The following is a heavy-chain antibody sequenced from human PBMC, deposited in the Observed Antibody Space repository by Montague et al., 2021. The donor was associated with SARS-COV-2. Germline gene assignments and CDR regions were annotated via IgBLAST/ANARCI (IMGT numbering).Heavy chain of an antibody. J-gene: IGHJ4*02. Sequence: SLRLSCAASGFYAMRWVRQAPGQGLAWVSVISGSGGNTYYADSVKGRFTISRDNSKNTLYLQMNSLRAEDTAVYYCAKAPTMVRGVYFDYWGQGALVTVSS. CDR2: ISGSGGNT. D-gene: IGHD3-10*01. CDR1: GFYA. CDR3: AKAPTMVRGVYFDY. V-gene: IGHV3-23*01.